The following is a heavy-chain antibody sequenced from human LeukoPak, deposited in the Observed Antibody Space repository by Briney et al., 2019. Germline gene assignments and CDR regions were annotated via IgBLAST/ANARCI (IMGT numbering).Heavy chain of an antibody. CDR3: VRGALYSSARAEYFQV. CDR1: GFSFSNYG. V-gene: IGHV3-33*01. Sequence: PVGSLRLSCAASGFSFSNYGMHWVRQAPGKGLECVAVIWYDGSSVYYADSVKGRLTISRDNSRNTLHLQVNSLRAEDTAVYYCVRGALYSSARAEYFQVWGQGTLVTVSS. J-gene: IGHJ1*01. D-gene: IGHD6-25*01. CDR2: IWYDGSSV.